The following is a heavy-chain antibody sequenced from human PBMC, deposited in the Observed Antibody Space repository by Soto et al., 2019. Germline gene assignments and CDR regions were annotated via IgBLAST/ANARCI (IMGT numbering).Heavy chain of an antibody. CDR2: INTNTGNP. V-gene: IGHV7-4-1*01. J-gene: IGHJ6*02. CDR3: ARGLRIAAAGISYYYYGMDV. D-gene: IGHD6-13*01. Sequence: QVQLVQSGSELKKPGASVKVSCKASGYTFTSYAMNWVRQAPGQGLEWMGWINTNTGNPTYAQGFTGRFVFSLDTSVSTAYLQSCSLKAEDTAVYYCARGLRIAAAGISYYYYGMDVWGQGTTVTVSS. CDR1: GYTFTSYA.